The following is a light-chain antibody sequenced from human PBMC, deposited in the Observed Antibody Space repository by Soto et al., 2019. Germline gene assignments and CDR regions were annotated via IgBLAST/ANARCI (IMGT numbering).Light chain of an antibody. CDR3: QSYDSRLSGYV. CDR1: SSNIGAGYD. J-gene: IGLJ1*01. CDR2: GNR. V-gene: IGLV1-40*01. Sequence: QTVVTQPPSVSGAPGQRVTISCTGSSSNIGAGYDVHWYQQFPGTAPKLLMYGNRNRPSGVPDRFSGSKSGTSASLAITGLQAEDEADYYCQSYDSRLSGYVFGTGTKLTVL.